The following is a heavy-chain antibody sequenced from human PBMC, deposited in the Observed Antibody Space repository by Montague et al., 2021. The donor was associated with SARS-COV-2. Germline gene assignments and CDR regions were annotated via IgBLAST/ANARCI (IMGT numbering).Heavy chain of an antibody. CDR3: ARIQAVLWPNYYYCGMDV. J-gene: IGHJ6*02. CDR1: GFSLSTSGMC. Sequence: PALVKPTQTLTLTCTFSGFSLSTSGMCVSWIRQPPGKALEWLALIDWDDDKYYSTSLKTRLTISKDTSKNQVVLTMTNMDPVDTATYYCARIQAVLWPNYYYCGMDVWGQGTTVTVSS. D-gene: IGHD2-2*01. CDR2: IDWDDDK. V-gene: IGHV2-70*01.